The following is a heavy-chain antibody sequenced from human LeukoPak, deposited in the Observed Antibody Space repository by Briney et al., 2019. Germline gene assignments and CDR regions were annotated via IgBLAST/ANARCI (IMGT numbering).Heavy chain of an antibody. CDR3: ARQISDYYYYYMDV. CDR1: GYSISSGYY. Sequence: GSLRLSCAVSGYSISSGYYWGWIRQPPGKGLEWIGSIYHSGSTYCNPSLKSRVTISVDASKNQFSLKLRSVTAADTAQYYCARQISDYYYYYMDVWGTGTTVTVSS. J-gene: IGHJ6*03. V-gene: IGHV4-38-2*01. CDR2: IYHSGST. D-gene: IGHD6-19*01.